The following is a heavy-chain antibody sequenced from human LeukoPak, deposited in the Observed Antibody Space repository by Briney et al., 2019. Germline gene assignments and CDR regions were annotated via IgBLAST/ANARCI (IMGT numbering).Heavy chain of an antibody. D-gene: IGHD4-17*01. CDR3: ASLTTVTTSQNWFDL. J-gene: IGHJ5*02. V-gene: IGHV4-34*01. CDR2: INHSGST. CDR1: GGSFSGYY. Sequence: SETLSLTCAVYGGSFSGYYWSWIRQPPGKGLEWIGEINHSGSTNYNPSLKSRVTISEDTSKNQFSLKLSSVTAADTAVYYCASLTTVTTSQNWFDLWGQGTLVTVSS.